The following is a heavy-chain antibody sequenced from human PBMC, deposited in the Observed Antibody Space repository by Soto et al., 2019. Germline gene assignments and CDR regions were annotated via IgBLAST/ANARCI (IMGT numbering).Heavy chain of an antibody. CDR3: ARTPRY. CDR2: IYYSGST. J-gene: IGHJ4*02. D-gene: IGHD2-15*01. Sequence: QVQLQESGPGLVKPSQTLSLTCTVSGGSISSGGYYWSWIRQHPGKGLEWIGYIYYSGSTHYNPSPXSXXTTSVDTSKNQSSLKLSPVTAADTAVYYCARTPRYGGQGTLVTVSS. CDR1: GGSISSGGYY. V-gene: IGHV4-31*03.